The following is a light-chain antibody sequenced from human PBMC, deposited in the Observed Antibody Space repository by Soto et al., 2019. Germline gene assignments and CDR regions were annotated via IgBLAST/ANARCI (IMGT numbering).Light chain of an antibody. CDR3: RKYNSALTIT. CDR1: QGISNY. Sequence: DSQIPQSPSSLSASVGDRVTMNGRASQGISNYLAWYQKQPGKLPKVLIYAASTLQLGVPSRFSGSVSGTNFTLTIPGLQTQDVAAYYCRKYNSALTITGGQWTRLEIK. V-gene: IGKV1-27*01. J-gene: IGKJ5*01. CDR2: AAS.